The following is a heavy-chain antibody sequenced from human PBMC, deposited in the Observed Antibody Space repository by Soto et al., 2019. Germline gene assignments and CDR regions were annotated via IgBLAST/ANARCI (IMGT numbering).Heavy chain of an antibody. J-gene: IGHJ3*02. D-gene: IGHD2-21*01. CDR1: GFTFRSNW. V-gene: IGHV3-74*01. Sequence: GGSLRLSCAVSGFTFRSNWMHWVRQAPGKGLEWVSRINSDGSTTSYADSVKGRISISRDNGKNTLFLQMDSLRAEDTAVYYCARGSVSDSGGDAFDIWGQGTMVTVSS. CDR3: ARGSVSDSGGDAFDI. CDR2: INSDGSTT.